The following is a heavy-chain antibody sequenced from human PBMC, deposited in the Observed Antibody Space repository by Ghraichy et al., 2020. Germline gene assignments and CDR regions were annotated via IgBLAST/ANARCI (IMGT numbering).Heavy chain of an antibody. CDR1: GFIFSDYY. CDR3: ARDGVGAAVRYFDY. Sequence: SCAASGFIFSDYYMSWIRQAPGKGLEWVSDISGSSSNTNYADSVKGRFTISRDNAQNSLYLQMNSLRAEDTAVYYCARDGVGAAVRYFDYWGQGTLVTVSS. J-gene: IGHJ4*02. D-gene: IGHD1-26*01. CDR2: ISGSSSNT. V-gene: IGHV3-11*06.